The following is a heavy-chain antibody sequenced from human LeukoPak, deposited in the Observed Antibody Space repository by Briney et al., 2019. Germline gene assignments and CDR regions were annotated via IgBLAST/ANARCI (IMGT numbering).Heavy chain of an antibody. CDR2: ISGGSSTM. J-gene: IGHJ6*03. CDR3: ARDRGQTGYYWSYYYYMDV. CDR1: GFTFSDYS. D-gene: IGHD3-9*01. Sequence: GGPLRLSCAASGFTFSDYSMNWVRQAPGKGLEWVSYISGGSSTMYYADSVKGRFTISRDNAQNSLYLQMNSLRAEDTAVYYCARDRGQTGYYWSYYYYMDVWGIGTTVTVSS. V-gene: IGHV3-48*01.